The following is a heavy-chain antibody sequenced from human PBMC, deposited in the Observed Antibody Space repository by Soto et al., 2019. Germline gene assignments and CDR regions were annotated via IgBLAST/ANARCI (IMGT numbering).Heavy chain of an antibody. CDR2: ISSSSSTI. Sequence: GGSLRLSCAASGFTFSSYSMNWVRQAPGKGLEWVSYISSSSSTIYYADSVKGRFTISRDNAKNPLYLQMNSLRAEDTAVYYCALGDILTGRDYWGQGTLVTVSS. CDR1: GFTFSSYS. V-gene: IGHV3-48*01. CDR3: ALGDILTGRDY. J-gene: IGHJ4*02. D-gene: IGHD3-9*01.